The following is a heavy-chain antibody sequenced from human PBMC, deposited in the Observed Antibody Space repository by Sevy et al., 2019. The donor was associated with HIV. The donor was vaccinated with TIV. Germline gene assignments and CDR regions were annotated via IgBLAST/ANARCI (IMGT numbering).Heavy chain of an antibody. CDR1: GFTFDDYT. J-gene: IGHJ4*02. D-gene: IGHD3-10*01. CDR3: AKDIPGYSGFDH. CDR2: ISWDVKKT. Sequence: GGSLRLSCAASGFTFDDYTMHWVRQVPGKGLEWVSLISWDVKKTDYAHSVEGRFTVSRDNRKNSLYLQMNSLRSEDTALYFCAKDIPGYSGFDHWGQGTLVTVSS. V-gene: IGHV3-43*01.